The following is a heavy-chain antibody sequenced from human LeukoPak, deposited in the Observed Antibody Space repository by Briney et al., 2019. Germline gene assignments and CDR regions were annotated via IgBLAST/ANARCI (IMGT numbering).Heavy chain of an antibody. D-gene: IGHD3-22*01. V-gene: IGHV3-23*01. CDR2: ISGSGGST. CDR3: AKDIREHDSSGYYPDDAFDI. J-gene: IGHJ3*02. Sequence: GGSLRLSCVVSGIPFTTYWMNWVRQAPGKGLEWVSAISGSGGSTYYVDSVKGRVTISRDNSKNTLYLQMSSLRAEDTAVYYCAKDIREHDSSGYYPDDAFDIWGQGTMVTVSS. CDR1: GIPFTTYW.